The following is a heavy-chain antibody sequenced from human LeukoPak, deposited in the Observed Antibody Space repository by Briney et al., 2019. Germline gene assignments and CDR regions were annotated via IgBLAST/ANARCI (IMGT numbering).Heavy chain of an antibody. J-gene: IGHJ5*02. CDR1: GGSISSYY. D-gene: IGHD6-13*01. Sequence: SETLSLTCTVSGGSISSYYWSWIRQPPGKGLEWIGYIYYSGSTYYNPSLKSRVTISVEMSKNQFSLKLSSVTAADTAVYYCARGVREQQLVYNWFDPWGQGTLVTVSS. CDR3: ARGVREQQLVYNWFDP. V-gene: IGHV4-59*01. CDR2: IYYSGST.